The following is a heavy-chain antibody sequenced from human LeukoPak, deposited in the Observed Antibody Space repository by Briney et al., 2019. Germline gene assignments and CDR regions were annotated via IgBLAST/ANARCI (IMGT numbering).Heavy chain of an antibody. J-gene: IGHJ5*02. Sequence: PSETLSLTCTVSGGSISSSSYYWGWIRQPPGKGLEWIGSIYYSGSTYYNPSLKSRVTISVDTSKNQFSLKLSSVTAADTAVYYCARGPPRYCSSTSCYGWRGWFDPWGQGTLVTVSS. V-gene: IGHV4-39*01. CDR2: IYYSGST. CDR1: GGSISSSSYY. D-gene: IGHD2-2*01. CDR3: ARGPPRYCSSTSCYGWRGWFDP.